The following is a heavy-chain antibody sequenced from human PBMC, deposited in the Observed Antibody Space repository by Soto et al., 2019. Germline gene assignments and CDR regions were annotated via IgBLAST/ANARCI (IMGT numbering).Heavy chain of an antibody. Sequence: ASVKVSCKASGYTFTIYYMHWVRQAPGQGLEWMGIINPSGGSTSYAQKFQGRVTMTRDTSTSTVYMELSSLRSEDTAVYYCARDHYYYDSSGYYPGYWGQGTLVTVSS. CDR1: GYTFTIYY. CDR3: ARDHYYYDSSGYYPGY. D-gene: IGHD3-22*01. V-gene: IGHV1-46*01. CDR2: INPSGGST. J-gene: IGHJ4*02.